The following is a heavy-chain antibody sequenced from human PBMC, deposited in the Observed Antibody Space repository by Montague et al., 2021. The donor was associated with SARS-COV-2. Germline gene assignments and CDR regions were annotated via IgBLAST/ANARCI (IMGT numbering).Heavy chain of an antibody. CDR1: GFTFSDYY. V-gene: IGHV3-11*03. J-gene: IGHJ6*03. CDR3: ARMRSGSYHYYYMDV. Sequence: SLRLSCAASGFTFSDYYMSWICQAPGKGLEWVSYISSSSSYTNYADSVKGRFTISRDNAKNSLYLQMNSLRAEDTAVYYCARMRSGSYHYYYMDVWGKGTTVTVSS. D-gene: IGHD3-10*01. CDR2: ISSSSSYT.